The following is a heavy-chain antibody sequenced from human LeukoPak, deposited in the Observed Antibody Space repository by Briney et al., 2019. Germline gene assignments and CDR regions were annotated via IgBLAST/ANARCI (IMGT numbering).Heavy chain of an antibody. CDR3: AKGAGTATPHIDY. Sequence: GGSLRLSCAASGFTFSSYGMHWVRQAPGKGLEWVAVISYDGSNKYYADSVKGRFTISRDNSKNTLYLQMNSLRAEDTAVYYCAKGAGTATPHIDYWGQGTLVTVSS. D-gene: IGHD5-18*01. CDR1: GFTFSSYG. J-gene: IGHJ4*02. CDR2: ISYDGSNK. V-gene: IGHV3-30*18.